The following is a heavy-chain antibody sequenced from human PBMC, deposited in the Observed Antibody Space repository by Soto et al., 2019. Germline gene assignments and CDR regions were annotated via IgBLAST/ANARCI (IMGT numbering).Heavy chain of an antibody. Sequence: EVQLVESGGGLVQPGGSLRLSCAASGFTFSSYDMHWVRQATGKGLEWVSAIGTAGDTYYPGSVKGRFTISRENAKNSVYLQMNSLRAEDTAVYYCARAQTSSGYNDAFAIWGQGRMVTVSS. J-gene: IGHJ3*02. CDR3: ARAQTSSGYNDAFAI. CDR1: GFTFSSYD. CDR2: IGTAGDT. V-gene: IGHV3-13*01. D-gene: IGHD3-22*01.